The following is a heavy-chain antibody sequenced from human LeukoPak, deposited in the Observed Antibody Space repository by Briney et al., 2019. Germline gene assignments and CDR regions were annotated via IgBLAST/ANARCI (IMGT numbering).Heavy chain of an antibody. V-gene: IGHV4-59*01. CDR1: GGSFSGYY. Sequence: SETLSLTCAVYGGSFSGYYWSWIRQPPGKGLEWIGYIYYSGSTNYNPSLKSRVTISVDTSKNQFSLKLSSVTAADTAVYYCARDRGGGAEYAFDIWGQGTMVTVSS. J-gene: IGHJ3*02. CDR3: ARDRGGGAEYAFDI. CDR2: IYYSGST. D-gene: IGHD3-16*01.